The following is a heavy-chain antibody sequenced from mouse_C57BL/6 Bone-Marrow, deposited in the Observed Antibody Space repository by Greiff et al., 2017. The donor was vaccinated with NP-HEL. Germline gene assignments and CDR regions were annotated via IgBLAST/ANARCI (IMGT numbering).Heavy chain of an antibody. V-gene: IGHV1-52*01. J-gene: IGHJ1*03. CDR3: ARTGYFDV. CDR2: IDPSDSET. Sequence: VQLQQPGAELVRPGSSVKLSCKASGYTFTSYWMHWVEQRPIQGLEWIGNIDPSDSETHCNQKFKDKATLTVDKSSSTAYMQLSSLTSEDSAVYYCARTGYFDVWGTGTTVTVSS. CDR1: GYTFTSYW.